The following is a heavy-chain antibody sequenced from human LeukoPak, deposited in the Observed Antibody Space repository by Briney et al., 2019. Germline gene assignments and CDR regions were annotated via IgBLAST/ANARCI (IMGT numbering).Heavy chain of an antibody. J-gene: IGHJ4*02. CDR2: IHYSGST. Sequence: SETLSLTCTVSGGSISSGSYYWQWIRQPPGEGLEWIGSIHYSGSTYYNPSLKSRVTISVDTSKNQFSLRLNSVTATDTAFYYCARRPLGSYFDYWGQGILVTVSS. D-gene: IGHD3-10*01. CDR1: GGSISSGSYY. CDR3: ARRPLGSYFDY. V-gene: IGHV4-39*01.